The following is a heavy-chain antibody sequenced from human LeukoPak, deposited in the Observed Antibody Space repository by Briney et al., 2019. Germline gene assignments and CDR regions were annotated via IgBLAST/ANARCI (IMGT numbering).Heavy chain of an antibody. V-gene: IGHV3-21*01. J-gene: IGHJ6*02. CDR2: ISSSSSYI. Sequence: GRSLRLSCAASGFTFSNAWMTWVRQAPGRGLEWVSSISSSSSYICYADSVKGRFTISRDNAKNSLYLQMNSLRAEDTAVYYCARVLLPLYGMDVWGQGTTVTVSS. CDR3: ARVLLPLYGMDV. CDR1: GFTFSNAW. D-gene: IGHD3-22*01.